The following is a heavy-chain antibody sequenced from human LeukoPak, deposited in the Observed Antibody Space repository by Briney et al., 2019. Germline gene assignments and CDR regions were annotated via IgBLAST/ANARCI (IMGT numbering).Heavy chain of an antibody. CDR3: VRDGMVTEPINY. V-gene: IGHV3-30*02. CDR2: IRYDGKTE. CDR1: GFIFSNYG. Sequence: GGPLRPSCVVSGFIFSNYGMHWVRQAPGKGLEWVAFIRYDGKTEHYADSVKGRLTVSRDTSKNTLYLQVNSLRVEDTAVYYCVRDGMVTEPINYWGQGTLVTVSS. J-gene: IGHJ4*02. D-gene: IGHD2-21*02.